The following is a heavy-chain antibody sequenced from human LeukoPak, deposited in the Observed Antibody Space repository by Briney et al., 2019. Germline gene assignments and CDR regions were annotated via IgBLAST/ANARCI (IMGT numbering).Heavy chain of an antibody. CDR3: VKDLGHSSGWYPLGY. V-gene: IGHV3-9*01. J-gene: IGHJ4*02. Sequence: GGSLRLSCAASGFTFDDYAMHWVRQAPGKGLEWVSGISWNSGSIGYADSVKGRFTISRDNAKNSLYQQMNSLRAEDTAVYYSVKDLGHSSGWYPLGYWGQGTLVTVSS. CDR1: GFTFDDYA. D-gene: IGHD6-19*01. CDR2: ISWNSGSI.